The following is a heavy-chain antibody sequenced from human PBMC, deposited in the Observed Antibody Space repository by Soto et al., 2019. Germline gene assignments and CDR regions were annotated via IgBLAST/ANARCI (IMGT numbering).Heavy chain of an antibody. Sequence: SVKVSCKASGGTFSSYAISWVRQAPGQGLGWMGGIIPIFGTANYAQKFQGRVTITADESTSTAYMELSSLRSEDTAVYYCARYDFWSGYSEINYYYYGMDVWGQGTTVTVSS. V-gene: IGHV1-69*13. J-gene: IGHJ6*02. CDR2: IIPIFGTA. D-gene: IGHD3-3*01. CDR3: ARYDFWSGYSEINYYYYGMDV. CDR1: GGTFSSYA.